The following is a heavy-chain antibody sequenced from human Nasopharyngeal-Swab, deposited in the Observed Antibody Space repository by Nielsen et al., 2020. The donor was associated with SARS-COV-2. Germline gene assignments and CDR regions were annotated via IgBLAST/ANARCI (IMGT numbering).Heavy chain of an antibody. CDR1: GDSIRSSHW. J-gene: IGHJ6*02. Sequence: SETLSLTCAVSGDSIRSSHWWSWVRQPPGKGLEWIGEIYYSGSTNYKTSLESRATISVDKSKNHFSLKLTSVTAADTAVYYCARANFWAGFAMDVWGQGTTVT. CDR2: IYYSGST. CDR3: ARANFWAGFAMDV. V-gene: IGHV4-4*02. D-gene: IGHD3/OR15-3a*01.